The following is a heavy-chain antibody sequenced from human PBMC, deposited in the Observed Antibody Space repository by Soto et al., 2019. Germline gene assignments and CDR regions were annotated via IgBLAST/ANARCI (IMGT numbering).Heavy chain of an antibody. Sequence: ASVKVSCKASGYTFTSYYMHWVRQAPGQGLEWMGIINPSGGSTSYAQKFQGRVTMTRDTSTSTVYMELSSLRSEDTAVYYCARHVRAVDTPMVYHYYYGMDVWGQGTMVTVS. V-gene: IGHV1-46*01. CDR1: GYTFTSYY. CDR3: ARHVRAVDTPMVYHYYYGMDV. J-gene: IGHJ6*02. D-gene: IGHD5-18*01. CDR2: INPSGGST.